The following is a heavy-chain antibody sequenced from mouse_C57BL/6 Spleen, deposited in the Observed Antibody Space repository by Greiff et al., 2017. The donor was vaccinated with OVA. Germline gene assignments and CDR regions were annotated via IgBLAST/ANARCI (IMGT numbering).Heavy chain of an antibody. CDR3: VRESYGDWFAY. J-gene: IGHJ3*01. D-gene: IGHD1-1*01. CDR1: GFSFNTYA. Sequence: GGGLVQPKGSLKLSCAASGFSFNTYAMNWVRQAPGKGLEWVARIRSKSNNYATYYADSVKDRFTISRDDSESMLYLQMNNLKTEDTAMYYCVRESYGDWFAYWGQGTLVTVSA. CDR2: IRSKSNNYAT. V-gene: IGHV10-1*01.